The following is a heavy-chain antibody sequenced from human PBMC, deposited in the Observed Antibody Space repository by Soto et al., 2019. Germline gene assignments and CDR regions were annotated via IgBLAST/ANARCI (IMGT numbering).Heavy chain of an antibody. CDR1: GFTFGDYA. J-gene: IGHJ3*02. Sequence: ESGGGWVQPGRSMRLSCAASGFTFGDYAMHWVRQAPGKGLEWVSGISWNSGSIGYADSVKGRFTISRDNAKNSLYLQMNSLRAEDTALYYCAKDIGYSGRDDAFDIWGQGTMVTVSS. D-gene: IGHD5-12*01. V-gene: IGHV3-9*01. CDR3: AKDIGYSGRDDAFDI. CDR2: ISWNSGSI.